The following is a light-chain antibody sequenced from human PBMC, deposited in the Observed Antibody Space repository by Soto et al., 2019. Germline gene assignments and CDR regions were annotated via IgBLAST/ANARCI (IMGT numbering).Light chain of an antibody. CDR1: SGSIANNY. Sequence: NFLLTQPPSVSESPGKPLSISCTRSSGSIANNYVQWYQQRPGSAPTTVIYENNQRLSGVPDRFSGSTDGSSNSASLTISGLQTEDEADYYCQSYDSDFVVFGGGTKLTVL. CDR2: ENN. J-gene: IGLJ2*01. CDR3: QSYDSDFVV. V-gene: IGLV6-57*04.